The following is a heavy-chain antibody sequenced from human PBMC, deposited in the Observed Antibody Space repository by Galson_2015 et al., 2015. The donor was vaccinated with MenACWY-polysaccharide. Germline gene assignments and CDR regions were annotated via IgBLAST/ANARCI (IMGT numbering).Heavy chain of an antibody. CDR3: ARLDRMLRERLPDY. V-gene: IGHV3-7*01. CDR1: GFSFSMFW. CDR2: IKDTGTET. J-gene: IGHJ4*02. Sequence: SLRLSCAASGFSFSMFWMGWARQAPGKGLEWVANIKDTGTETYYADSVRGRFTISRDNAKNSVYLQMNNLRVEDTAFYYCARLDRMLRERLPDYWGQGALVTVSS. D-gene: IGHD3-10*01.